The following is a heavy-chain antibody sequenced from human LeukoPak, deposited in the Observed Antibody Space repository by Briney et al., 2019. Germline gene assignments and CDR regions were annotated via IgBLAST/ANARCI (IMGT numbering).Heavy chain of an antibody. Sequence: ASVKVSCRTSGYSFINYGITWVRQAPGQGLEWMGWISTYTGHTNYAQDLQGRATMTTDTSTSTAYMELRSLRSDDTAVFYCARSGGWNWFDHTFYFDYWGQGSLVTVSS. V-gene: IGHV1-18*01. CDR3: ARSGGWNWFDHTFYFDY. CDR2: ISTYTGHT. J-gene: IGHJ4*02. D-gene: IGHD3-10*01. CDR1: GYSFINYG.